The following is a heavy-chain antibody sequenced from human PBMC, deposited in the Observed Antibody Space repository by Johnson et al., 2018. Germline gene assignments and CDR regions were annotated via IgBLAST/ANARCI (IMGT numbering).Heavy chain of an antibody. CDR3: AAYRYDSTAYSRRLGEH. CDR2: IVVGSGNT. J-gene: IGHJ1*01. CDR1: GFPFTTST. D-gene: IGHD3-22*01. V-gene: IGHV1-58*01. Sequence: QLVQSGAEVKKPGTSVKVSCRTSGFPFTTSTLQWVRQARGQGLEWIGWIVVGSGNTNYAQKFQQRITITRDMPTSTAYMEMSSLTSDDTAVYYCAAYRYDSTAYSRRLGEHWGQGTLVTVSS.